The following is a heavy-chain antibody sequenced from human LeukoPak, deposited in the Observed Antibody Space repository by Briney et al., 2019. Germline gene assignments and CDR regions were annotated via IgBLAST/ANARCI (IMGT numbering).Heavy chain of an antibody. D-gene: IGHD2-15*01. J-gene: IGHJ2*01. CDR2: LNGDGSIT. CDR1: GFTFSGYW. Sequence: PGGSLRLSCAASGFTFSGYWIHWVRQAPGRGLVWVSHLNGDGSITTYADSVKGRFTISRDNAKNTVYLQMNSLRAEDTAVYYCARVGLIEDRSQWYLDLWGRGTLVTVSS. V-gene: IGHV3-74*01. CDR3: ARVGLIEDRSQWYLDL.